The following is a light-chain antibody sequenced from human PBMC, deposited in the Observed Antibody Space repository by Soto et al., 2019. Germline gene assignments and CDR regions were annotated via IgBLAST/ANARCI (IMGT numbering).Light chain of an antibody. CDR1: QDISNY. J-gene: IGKJ5*01. CDR2: DAS. Sequence: QMTHSPSSLSASGGDRVTITCQAIQDISNYLNWYQQKPGKAPKLLIYDASNLETGVPSRFSGSGSGTDFTFTISSLQPEDIATYYCQHYDNRPNTFGQGTRLEIK. V-gene: IGKV1-33*01. CDR3: QHYDNRPNT.